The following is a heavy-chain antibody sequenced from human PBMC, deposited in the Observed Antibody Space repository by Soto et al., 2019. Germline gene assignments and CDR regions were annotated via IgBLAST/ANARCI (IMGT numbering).Heavy chain of an antibody. CDR1: GYTFTSYG. J-gene: IGHJ6*02. CDR3: ARERVVVPAAIGYYGMDV. CDR2: ISAYNDNT. V-gene: IGHV1-18*01. Sequence: GASVKVSCKASGYTFTSYGISWVRQAPGQGLEWMGWISAYNDNTNYAQKLQGRVTMTTDTSTSTAYMELRSLRSDDTAVYYCARERVVVPAAIGYYGMDVWGQGTTVIVSS. D-gene: IGHD2-2*01.